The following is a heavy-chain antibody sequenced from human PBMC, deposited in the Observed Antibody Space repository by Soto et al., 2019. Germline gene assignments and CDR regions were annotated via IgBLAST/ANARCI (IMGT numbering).Heavy chain of an antibody. D-gene: IGHD2-8*01. J-gene: IGHJ6*03. Sequence: GASVKVSCKASGYTFTSYDINWVRQATGQGLEWMGWMNPNSGNTGYAQKFQGRVTMTRNTSISTAYMELSSLRSEDTAVYYCARELSLYAQYYYYYMDVWGKGTTVTVSS. CDR1: GYTFTSYD. CDR2: MNPNSGNT. V-gene: IGHV1-8*01. CDR3: ARELSLYAQYYYYYMDV.